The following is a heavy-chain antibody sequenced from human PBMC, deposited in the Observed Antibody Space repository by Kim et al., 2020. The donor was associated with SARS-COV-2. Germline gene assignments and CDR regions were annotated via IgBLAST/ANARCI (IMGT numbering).Heavy chain of an antibody. CDR3: ARELRFLEWLRGGGMDV. Sequence: SVKVSCKASGGTFSSYAISWVRQAPGQGLEWMGGIIPIFGTANYAQKFQGRVTITADESTSTAYMELSSLRSEDTAVYYCARELRFLEWLRGGGMDVWGQGTTVTVSS. J-gene: IGHJ6*02. D-gene: IGHD3-3*01. V-gene: IGHV1-69*13. CDR2: IIPIFGTA. CDR1: GGTFSSYA.